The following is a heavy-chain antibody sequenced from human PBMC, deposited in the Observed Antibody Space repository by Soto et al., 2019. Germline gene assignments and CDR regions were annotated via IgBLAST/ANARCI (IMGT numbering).Heavy chain of an antibody. CDR1: GYTFTSYC. D-gene: IGHD3-22*01. J-gene: IGHJ4*02. CDR3: ARESSGYYFDY. V-gene: IGHV1-18*01. Sequence: VASVKLSCKASGYTFTSYCISWVRQAPGQGLEWMGWISAYNGNTNYAQKLQGRVTMTTDTSTSTAYMELRSLRSDDTAVYYCARESSGYYFDYWGQGTLVTVSS. CDR2: ISAYNGNT.